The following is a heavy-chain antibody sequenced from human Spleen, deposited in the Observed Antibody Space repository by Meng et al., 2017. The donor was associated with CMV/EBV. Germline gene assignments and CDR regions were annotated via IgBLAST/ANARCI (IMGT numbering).Heavy chain of an antibody. CDR1: GFTVSSNY. D-gene: IGHD6-6*01. V-gene: IGHV3-53*01. Sequence: GESLKISCAASGFTVSSNYMSWVRQAPGKGLEWVSVIYSGGSTYYADSVKGRFTISRDNSKNTLYLQMNSLRADDTAVYYCASGMDSSSGIGMDVWGQGTTVTVSS. J-gene: IGHJ6*02. CDR2: IYSGGST. CDR3: ASGMDSSSGIGMDV.